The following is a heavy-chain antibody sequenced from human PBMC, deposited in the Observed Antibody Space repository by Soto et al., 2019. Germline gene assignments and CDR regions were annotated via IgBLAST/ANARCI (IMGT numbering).Heavy chain of an antibody. J-gene: IGHJ6*02. CDR1: GFSLSTGGMG. CDR2: IYWNGDR. D-gene: IGHD2-21*02. CDR3: VHSRCGGDCLQSYSSHYYYGMDI. Sequence: SGPTLVNPTQTLTLTCTFSGFSLSTGGMGVGWIRQPPGKALEWLALIYWNGDRRYSPSLMNRLTIAKDTSKNQVVLTMTNMDPVDTATYYCVHSRCGGDCLQSYSSHYYYGMDIWGQGTTVTVSS. V-gene: IGHV2-5*01.